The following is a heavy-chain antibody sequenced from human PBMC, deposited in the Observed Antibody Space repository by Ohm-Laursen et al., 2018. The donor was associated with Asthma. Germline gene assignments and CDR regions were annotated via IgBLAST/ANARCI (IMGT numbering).Heavy chain of an antibody. CDR3: AKASIVGAMSEVDY. Sequence: SLRLSCAASAYTFSRYSIHWVRQVPGKGLEWVASISTASTFIYYADSVRGRFTTSRDNAKNSVYLQMNSLRAEDTAVYYCAKASIVGAMSEVDYWDQGTLVTVSS. CDR1: AYTFSRYS. CDR2: ISTASTFI. J-gene: IGHJ4*02. D-gene: IGHD1-26*01. V-gene: IGHV3-21*04.